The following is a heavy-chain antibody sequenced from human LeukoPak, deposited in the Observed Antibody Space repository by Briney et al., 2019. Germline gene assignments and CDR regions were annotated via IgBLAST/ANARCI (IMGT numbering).Heavy chain of an antibody. Sequence: GESLKISGKGSGYSFTSYWIGWVRQMPGKGLEWMGIISPGDSDTRYSPSSQGPVTISANKSISTAYLQWSSLKASDTAMYYCARQSITGTTASDYWGQGTLVTVSS. CDR2: ISPGDSDT. CDR3: ARQSITGTTASDY. CDR1: GYSFTSYW. V-gene: IGHV5-51*01. J-gene: IGHJ4*02. D-gene: IGHD1-7*01.